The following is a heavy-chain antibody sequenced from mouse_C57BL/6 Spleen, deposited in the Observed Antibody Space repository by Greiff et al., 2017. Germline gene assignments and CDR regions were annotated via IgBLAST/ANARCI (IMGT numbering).Heavy chain of an antibody. CDR3: ARSVITKGMDY. D-gene: IGHD1-1*01. CDR1: GYTFTSYG. J-gene: IGHJ4*01. V-gene: IGHV1-81*01. Sequence: QVQLKESGAELVRPGASVKLSCKASGYTFTSYGISWVKQRTGQGLEWIGEIYPRSGNTYYNEKFKGKATLTADKSSSTAYMELRSLTSEDSAVYVCARSVITKGMDYWGQGTSVTVSS. CDR2: IYPRSGNT.